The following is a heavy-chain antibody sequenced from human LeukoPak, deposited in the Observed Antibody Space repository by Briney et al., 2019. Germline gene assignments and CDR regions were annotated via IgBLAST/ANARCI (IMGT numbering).Heavy chain of an antibody. CDR3: ARGREVVAYSSGWFDY. D-gene: IGHD6-19*01. Sequence: GASVKVACNASRSTTTGYMHWFGQPPGQGLKWLEGITPNNGATNLAQKFRARFTMTGDTSFITATMSLTWRTSDETPVYYCARGREVVAYSSGWFDYWGQVTLVTVSS. CDR1: RSTTTGY. J-gene: IGHJ4*02. V-gene: IGHV1-2*02. CDR2: ITPNNGAT.